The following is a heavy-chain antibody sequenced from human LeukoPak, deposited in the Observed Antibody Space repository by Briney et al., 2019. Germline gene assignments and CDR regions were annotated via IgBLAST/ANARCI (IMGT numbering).Heavy chain of an antibody. Sequence: GGSLRLSCAASGFIFSGYWMHWVRQAPGRGLVWLSRIKNDGSITSYADFVKGRFTTSRDNAKNTLYLQMNSLRVEDTAVYYCTKSDWFDPWGQGTLVTVSS. D-gene: IGHD3-3*01. CDR2: IKNDGSIT. CDR1: GFIFSGYW. V-gene: IGHV3-74*01. J-gene: IGHJ5*02. CDR3: TKSDWFDP.